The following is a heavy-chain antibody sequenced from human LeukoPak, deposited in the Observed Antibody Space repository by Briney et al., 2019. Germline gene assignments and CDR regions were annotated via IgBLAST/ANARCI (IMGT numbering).Heavy chain of an antibody. J-gene: IGHJ4*02. CDR1: GGSISSSRYY. D-gene: IGHD6-19*01. CDR2: IYYSGST. CDR3: ASLGGWYESYYFHY. V-gene: IGHV4-39*07. Sequence: PSETLSLTCTVSGGSISSSRYYWGWIRQPPGKGLEWIGSIYYSGSTYYNPSLKSRVTISVDTSKNQFSLKLSSVTAADTAVYYCASLGGWYESYYFHYWGQGTLVTVSS.